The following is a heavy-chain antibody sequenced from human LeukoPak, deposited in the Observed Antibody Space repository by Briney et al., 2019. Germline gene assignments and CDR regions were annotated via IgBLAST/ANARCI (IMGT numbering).Heavy chain of an antibody. D-gene: IGHD4-17*01. J-gene: IGHJ4*02. CDR2: IHGSGTT. V-gene: IGHV4-31*03. CDR3: ARRNDGDPGIDY. Sequence: SQTLSLTCTVSGGPISSGGFHWSWIRQHPGKGLEWIGYIHGSGTTYFNPSLKSRVTISADTTKNQFSLKLSSVTAADTAVYYCARRNDGDPGIDYWGQGTLVTVSS. CDR1: GGPISSGGFH.